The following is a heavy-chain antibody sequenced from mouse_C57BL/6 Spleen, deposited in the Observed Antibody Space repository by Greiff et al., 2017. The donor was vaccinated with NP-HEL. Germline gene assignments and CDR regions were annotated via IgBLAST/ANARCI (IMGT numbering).Heavy chain of an antibody. Sequence: VQLQQSGPELVKPGASVKISCKASGYAFSSSWMNWVKQRPGKGLEWIGRIYPGDGDTNYNGKFKGKATLTADKSSSTAYMQLSSLTSEDSAVYFCARSDYGYDGYYFDYWGQGTTLTVSS. CDR3: ARSDYGYDGYYFDY. CDR1: GYAFSSSW. V-gene: IGHV1-82*01. CDR2: IYPGDGDT. J-gene: IGHJ2*01. D-gene: IGHD2-2*01.